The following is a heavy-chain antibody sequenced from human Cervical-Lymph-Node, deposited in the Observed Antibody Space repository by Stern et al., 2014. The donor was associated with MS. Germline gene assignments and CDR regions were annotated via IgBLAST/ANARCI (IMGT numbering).Heavy chain of an antibody. J-gene: IGHJ5*02. D-gene: IGHD6-13*01. V-gene: IGHV4-4*02. CDR2: IYHAGTT. Sequence: QLQLQESGPGLVKPSGTLSLTCAVSGDSISSSNWWSWVRQSPGKGLEWVGDIYHAGTTNYNSTLKSRLTISADNSKNQFSLKLTSVTAADTAVYYCVRALGSSSFRYWFDPWGQGTLVMVSS. CDR3: VRALGSSSFRYWFDP. CDR1: GDSISSSNW.